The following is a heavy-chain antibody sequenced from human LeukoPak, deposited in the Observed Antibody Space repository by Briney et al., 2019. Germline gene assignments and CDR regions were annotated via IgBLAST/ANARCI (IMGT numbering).Heavy chain of an antibody. CDR2: ISDSGGST. CDR3: AKGQGGWLVSYFDY. D-gene: IGHD3-3*01. J-gene: IGHJ4*02. Sequence: GGSLRLSCAASGFMFSSFAMNWVRQAPEKGLEWVSGISDSGGSTYYADSLKGRFTISRDNPKNTLYLQMNSLRAEDTAVYYCAKGQGGWLVSYFDYWGQGSLVTVSS. V-gene: IGHV3-23*01. CDR1: GFMFSSFA.